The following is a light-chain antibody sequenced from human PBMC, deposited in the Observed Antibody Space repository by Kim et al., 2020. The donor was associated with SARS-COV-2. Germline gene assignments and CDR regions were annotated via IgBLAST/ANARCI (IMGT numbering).Light chain of an antibody. V-gene: IGLV1-40*01. Sequence: VTIYCNGGSSNIGAGYDVHWYQQLPGTAPKILIYGNSNRPSGVPDRFSGSESGTSASLAITGLQAEDEADYYCQSYDSSLSGSVVFGGGTQLTVL. CDR1: SSNIGAGYD. CDR2: GNS. J-gene: IGLJ2*01. CDR3: QSYDSSLSGSVV.